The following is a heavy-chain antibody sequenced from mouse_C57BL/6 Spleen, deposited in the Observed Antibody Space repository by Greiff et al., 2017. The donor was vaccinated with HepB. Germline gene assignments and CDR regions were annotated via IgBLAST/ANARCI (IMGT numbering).Heavy chain of an antibody. CDR1: GFSLTSYG. V-gene: IGHV2-6*01. J-gene: IGHJ3*01. CDR3: ARTGTGAWFAY. CDR2: IWGVGST. Sequence: VQRVESGPGLVAPSQSLSITCTVSGFSLTSYGVDWVRQSPGKGLEWLGVIWGVGSTNYNSALKSRLSISKDNSKSQVFLKMNSLQTDDTAMYYCARTGTGAWFAYWGQGTLVTVSA. D-gene: IGHD4-1*01.